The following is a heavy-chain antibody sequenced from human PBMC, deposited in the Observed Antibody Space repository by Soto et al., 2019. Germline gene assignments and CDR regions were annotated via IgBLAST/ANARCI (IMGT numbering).Heavy chain of an antibody. V-gene: IGHV4-34*01. CDR2: INHSGST. CDR3: ARVRSSSWLYYYYGMDV. CDR1: GGSISSYY. D-gene: IGHD6-13*01. J-gene: IGHJ6*02. Sequence: SETLSLTCTVSGGSISSYYWSWIRQPPGKGLEWIGEINHSGSTNYNPSLKSRVTISVDTSKNQFSLKLSSVTAADTAVYYCARVRSSSWLYYYYGMDVWGQGTTVTVSS.